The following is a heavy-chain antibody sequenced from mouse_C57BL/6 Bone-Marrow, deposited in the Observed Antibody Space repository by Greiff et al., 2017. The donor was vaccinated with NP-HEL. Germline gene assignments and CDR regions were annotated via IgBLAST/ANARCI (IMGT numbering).Heavy chain of an antibody. CDR3: ASKGFYYDYVY. D-gene: IGHD2-4*01. J-gene: IGHJ2*01. CDR2: IHPNSGST. Sequence: QVQLQQPGAELVKPGASVKLSCKASGYTFTSYWMHWVKQRPGQGLEWIGMIHPNSGSTNYNEKFKSKATLTVDKSSSTAYMQLSSLTSEDSAVYYCASKGFYYDYVYWGQGTTLTVSS. CDR1: GYTFTSYW. V-gene: IGHV1-64*01.